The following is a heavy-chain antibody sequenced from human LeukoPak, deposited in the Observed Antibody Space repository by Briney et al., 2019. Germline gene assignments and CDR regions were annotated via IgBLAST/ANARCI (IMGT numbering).Heavy chain of an antibody. D-gene: IGHD3-10*01. V-gene: IGHV3-30*18. CDR3: AKDRYGSGSYYYYGMDV. CDR1: GFTFSSYG. Sequence: GGSLRLSCAASGFTFSSYGMHWVRQAPGKGLEWVAVISYDGSNKYYADSVKGRYTISRDNSKNTLYLQMNSLRAEDTAVYYCAKDRYGSGSYYYYGMDVWGKGTTVTVSS. J-gene: IGHJ6*04. CDR2: ISYDGSNK.